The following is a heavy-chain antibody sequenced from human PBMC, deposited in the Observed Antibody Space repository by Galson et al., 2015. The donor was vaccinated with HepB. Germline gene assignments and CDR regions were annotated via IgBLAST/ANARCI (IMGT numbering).Heavy chain of an antibody. V-gene: IGHV1-69*13. CDR3: AAGGRSAWYYDS. Sequence: SVKVSCKASGGNFNNFAISWVRQAPGQGLEWIGGIIPIFETANYAQNFQGRVTITADESTTTAYIEVTGLTSDDTAMFYCAAGGRSAWYYDSWGQGTLVTVSS. CDR1: GGNFNNFA. J-gene: IGHJ5*01. CDR2: IIPIFETA. D-gene: IGHD6-19*01.